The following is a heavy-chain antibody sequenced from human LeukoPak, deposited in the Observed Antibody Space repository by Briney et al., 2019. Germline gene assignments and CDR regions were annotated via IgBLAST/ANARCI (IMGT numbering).Heavy chain of an antibody. CDR1: GFTFSSYW. D-gene: IGHD6-13*01. Sequence: GGSLRLSCAASGFTFSSYWMHWVRQAPGKGLVWVSRINSDGSSTSYADSVKGRFTISRDNAKNSLYLQMNSLRAEDTALYYCAKVGYSSSWYYLDYWGQGTLVTVSS. CDR2: INSDGSST. J-gene: IGHJ4*02. CDR3: AKVGYSSSWYYLDY. V-gene: IGHV3-74*01.